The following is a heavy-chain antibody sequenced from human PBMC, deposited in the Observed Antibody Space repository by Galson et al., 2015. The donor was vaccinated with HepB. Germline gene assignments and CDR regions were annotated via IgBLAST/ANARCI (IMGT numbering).Heavy chain of an antibody. Sequence: QSGAEVKKPGESLRISCKGSGYSFTSYWISWVRQMPGKGLEWMGRIDPSDSYTNYSPSFQGHVTISADKSISTAYLQWSSLKASDTAMYYCARYYYDSLVGGTWLLDIWGQGTMVTVSS. CDR1: GYSFTSYW. CDR2: IDPSDSYT. V-gene: IGHV5-10-1*01. D-gene: IGHD3-22*01. CDR3: ARYYYDSLVGGTWLLDI. J-gene: IGHJ3*02.